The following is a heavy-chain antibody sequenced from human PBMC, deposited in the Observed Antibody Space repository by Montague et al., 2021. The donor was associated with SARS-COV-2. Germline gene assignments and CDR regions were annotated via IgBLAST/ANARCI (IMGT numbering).Heavy chain of an antibody. CDR1: GFTFSSYW. J-gene: IGHJ5*02. Sequence: SLRLSCAASGFTFSSYWMTWVRQAPGKGLEWVANIKEDGSDKYHVDSVKGRFTISRDNAKNSLYLQMNSLRAEDTAMYYCARLKYTTSGGNWLDPWGQGTLVTVSS. D-gene: IGHD2-2*01. CDR3: ARLKYTTSGGNWLDP. CDR2: IKEDGSDK. V-gene: IGHV3-7*01.